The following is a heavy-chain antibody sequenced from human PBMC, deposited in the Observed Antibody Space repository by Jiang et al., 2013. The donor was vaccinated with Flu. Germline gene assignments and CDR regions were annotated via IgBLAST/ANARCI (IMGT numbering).Heavy chain of an antibody. Sequence: GRTYYRSKWYNDYAVSVKSRITINPDTSKNQFSLQLNSVTPEDTAVYYCARDPSTSSWYPNWFDPWGQGTLVTVSS. D-gene: IGHD6-13*01. CDR3: ARDPSTSSWYPNWFDP. J-gene: IGHJ5*02. CDR2: TYYRSKWYN. V-gene: IGHV6-1*01.